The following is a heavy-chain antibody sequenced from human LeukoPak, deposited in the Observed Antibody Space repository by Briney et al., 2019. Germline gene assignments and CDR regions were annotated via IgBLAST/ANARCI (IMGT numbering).Heavy chain of an antibody. J-gene: IGHJ4*02. Sequence: GGSLRLSCAASGFTLSNYAMSWVRQAPGEGLDWVSAISGGGGSTYYADSVKGRFTISRDNAKNTLYLQMNSLRAEDTAVYYCARDLELVYYDSSGYDYWGQGTLVIVSS. D-gene: IGHD3-22*01. CDR2: ISGGGGST. CDR1: GFTLSNYA. V-gene: IGHV3-23*01. CDR3: ARDLELVYYDSSGYDY.